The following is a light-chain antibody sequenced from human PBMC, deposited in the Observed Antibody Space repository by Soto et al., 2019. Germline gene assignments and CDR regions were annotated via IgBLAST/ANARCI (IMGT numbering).Light chain of an antibody. CDR2: DAS. CDR1: QSISSW. Sequence: DNQLTHAASSLAASVGDRVTITCRASQSISSWLAWYQQKPGKAPKLLIYDASSLESGVPSRFSGSGSGTEFTLTISSLRPDDFATYYCQQYNDYSAWTFGQGTKVDI. CDR3: QQYNDYSAWT. V-gene: IGKV1-5*01. J-gene: IGKJ1*01.